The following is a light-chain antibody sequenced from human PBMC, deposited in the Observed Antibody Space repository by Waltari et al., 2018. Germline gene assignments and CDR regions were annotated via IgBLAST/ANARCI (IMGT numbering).Light chain of an antibody. CDR2: DVS. CDR1: SSDVGAYNY. V-gene: IGLV2-11*01. J-gene: IGLJ1*01. Sequence: QSALTQPRSVSGSPGQSVPISCTGTSSDVGAYNYVSWYQHHPGKAPKLMIYDVSKRPSGVPDRFSGSKSGNTASLTISGLQAEDEADYYCCSYAGSYTYVFGTGTKVTVL. CDR3: CSYAGSYTYV.